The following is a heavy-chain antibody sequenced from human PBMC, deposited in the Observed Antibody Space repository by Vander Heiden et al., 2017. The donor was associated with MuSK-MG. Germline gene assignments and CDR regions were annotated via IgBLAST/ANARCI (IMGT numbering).Heavy chain of an antibody. Sequence: EVQVVESGGDLVQPGGSVRLACAASGLTPARNSMSWVPQAPGKGLEWVAVMYSGGSTYYADSVKGRFTSSRDNSKNTLYLQMNSLRAEDTAVYYCARDPDYGDYIHTYNYWGQGTLVTVSS. D-gene: IGHD4-17*01. CDR3: ARDPDYGDYIHTYNY. CDR1: GLTPARNS. CDR2: MYSGGST. J-gene: IGHJ4*02. V-gene: IGHV3-66*01.